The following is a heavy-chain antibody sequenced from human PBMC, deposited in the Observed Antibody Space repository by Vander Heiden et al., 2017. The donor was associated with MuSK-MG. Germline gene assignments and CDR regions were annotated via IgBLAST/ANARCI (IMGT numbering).Heavy chain of an antibody. CDR3: ARPRGATTWFDP. CDR2: INSDGSST. Sequence: EVQLVESGGGLVQPGGSLRLSFAASGSTFSSYGMHWVRQAPGKGLVWVSRINSDGSSTSYADAVKGRFTISRDNAKKTLYLKMKSMRAEDTAVYYSARPRGATTWFDPWGHGTLVTVYS. D-gene: IGHD1-26*01. CDR1: GSTFSSYG. V-gene: IGHV3-74*01. J-gene: IGHJ5*02.